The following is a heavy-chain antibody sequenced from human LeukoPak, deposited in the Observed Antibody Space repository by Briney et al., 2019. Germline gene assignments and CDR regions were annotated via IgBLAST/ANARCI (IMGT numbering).Heavy chain of an antibody. V-gene: IGHV1-8*01. D-gene: IGHD3-9*01. CDR3: ARVGDPRNVLRYFDWLLSHNWFDP. CDR2: MNPNSGNT. CDR1: GYTFTSYD. J-gene: IGHJ5*02. Sequence: GASVKVSCKASGYTFTSYDINWVRQATGQGLEWMGWMNPNSGNTGYAQKFQGRVTMTRNTSISTACMELSSLRSEDTAVYYCARVGDPRNVLRYFDWLLSHNWFDPWGQGTLVTVSS.